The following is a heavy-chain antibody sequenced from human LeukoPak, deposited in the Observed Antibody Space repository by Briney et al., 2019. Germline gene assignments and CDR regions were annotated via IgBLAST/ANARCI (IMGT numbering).Heavy chain of an antibody. D-gene: IGHD3-22*01. CDR1: GFTFSSYW. Sequence: GGSLRLSCAASGFTFSSYWMSWVRQAPGKGLEWVANIKQDGSEKYYVDSVKGRFTISRDNAKNSLYLQMNSLRAEDTAVYYCARDIERDYYDSSGYYTVYVPSSFDYWGRGTLVTVSS. CDR3: ARDIERDYYDSSGYYTVYVPSSFDY. V-gene: IGHV3-7*01. J-gene: IGHJ4*02. CDR2: IKQDGSEK.